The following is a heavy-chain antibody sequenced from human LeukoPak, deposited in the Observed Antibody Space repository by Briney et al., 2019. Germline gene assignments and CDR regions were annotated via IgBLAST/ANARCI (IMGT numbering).Heavy chain of an antibody. CDR3: ARSWAAGAADP. D-gene: IGHD6-13*01. CDR2: INPNTDGT. V-gene: IGHV1-2*02. J-gene: IGHJ5*02. Sequence: ASVKVSCKASGYTFTDTNLHWVRQAPGQGLEWMGWINPNTDGTNYAQKFQGRVFMTSDTSISTAYMELSRLTSDDTAVYYCARSWAAGAADPWGQGTLVTVSS. CDR1: GYTFTDTN.